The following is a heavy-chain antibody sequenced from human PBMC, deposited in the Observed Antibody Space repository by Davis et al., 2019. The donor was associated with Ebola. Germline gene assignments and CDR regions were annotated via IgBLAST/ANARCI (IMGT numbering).Heavy chain of an antibody. Sequence: GGSLRLSCAASGFTFSSYSMNWVRQAPGKGLEWVSYISSSSSTIYYADSVKGRFTISRDNSKNTVYLQMNSLRDEDTAVYYCAKEAADCGSDCNSLCDYWGQGTLVTVSS. CDR1: GFTFSSYS. D-gene: IGHD2-21*02. CDR2: ISSSSSTI. CDR3: AKEAADCGSDCNSLCDY. J-gene: IGHJ4*02. V-gene: IGHV3-48*02.